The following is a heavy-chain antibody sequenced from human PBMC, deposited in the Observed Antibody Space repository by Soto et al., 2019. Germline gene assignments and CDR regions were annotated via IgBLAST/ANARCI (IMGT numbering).Heavy chain of an antibody. CDR2: ISAYNGNT. D-gene: IGHD2-15*01. CDR1: GYTFTSYG. J-gene: IGHJ4*02. V-gene: IGHV1-18*01. CDR3: ARAPRRSSVVVADNEGY. Sequence: ASVKVSCKASGYTFTSYGISWVRQAPGQGLEWMGWISAYNGNTNYAQKLQGRVTMTTDTSTSTAYMELRSLRSDDTAVYYCARAPRRSSVVVADNEGYWGQGTLVTVSP.